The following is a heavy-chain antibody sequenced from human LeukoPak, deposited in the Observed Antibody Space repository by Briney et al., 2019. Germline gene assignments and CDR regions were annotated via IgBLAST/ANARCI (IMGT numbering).Heavy chain of an antibody. V-gene: IGHV3-21*01. CDR3: ARDLTTVTTKAWDY. D-gene: IGHD4-17*01. CDR1: GFTFSPYS. Sequence: PGGSLRLSCAASGFTFSPYSMNRVHQAPGKGLEWVSSISSSSTYIYYADSVKGRFTISRDNAKNSLYLQMNSLRAEDTAVYYCARDLTTVTTKAWDYWGQGTLVTVSS. J-gene: IGHJ4*02. CDR2: ISSSSTYI.